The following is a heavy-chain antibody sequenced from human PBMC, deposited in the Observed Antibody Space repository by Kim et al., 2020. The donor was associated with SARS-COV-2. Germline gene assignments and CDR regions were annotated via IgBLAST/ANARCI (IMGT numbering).Heavy chain of an antibody. J-gene: IGHJ4*02. CDR2: LDPNTGGT. D-gene: IGHD1-20*01. Sequence: ASVKVSCKASGNIFNAYYIHWVRQAPGQGLEWMGWLDPNTGGTNYAQEFQGRVTMALTRDTSISTAYLDLSSLRSDDTAIYYCAGAYNWIQYIDYWGQGTKVTVSS. CDR1: GNIFNAYY. V-gene: IGHV1-2*02. CDR3: AGAYNWIQYIDY.